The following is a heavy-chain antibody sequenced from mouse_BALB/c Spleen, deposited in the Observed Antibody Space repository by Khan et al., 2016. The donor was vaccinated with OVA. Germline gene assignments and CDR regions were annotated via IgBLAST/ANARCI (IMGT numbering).Heavy chain of an antibody. Sequence: EVKVEESGGGLVQPGGSLKLSCAASGFTFSSYGMSWVRQTPDKRLELVATINSNGGSTYYPDSVKGRFTISRDNAKNTLYLQMSSLKSEDTAMYYCARWNWDYFDYWGQGTTLTVSS. V-gene: IGHV5-6-3*01. J-gene: IGHJ2*01. CDR1: GFTFSSYG. CDR3: ARWNWDYFDY. D-gene: IGHD4-1*01. CDR2: INSNGGST.